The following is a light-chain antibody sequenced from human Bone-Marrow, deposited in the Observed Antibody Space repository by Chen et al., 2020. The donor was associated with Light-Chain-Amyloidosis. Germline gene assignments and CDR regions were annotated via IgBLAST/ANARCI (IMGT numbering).Light chain of an antibody. CDR2: DDS. V-gene: IGLV3-21*02. Sequence: SYVLTQPSSVSVAPGQTATIACGGNNIGSTSVHWYQQTPGQAPLLVVYDDSDRPSGIPERLSGSNAGNTATLTSSRVEAGDEADDYCQVWDRGSDRPVFGRGTKLTVL. CDR1: NIGSTS. CDR3: QVWDRGSDRPV. J-gene: IGLJ3*02.